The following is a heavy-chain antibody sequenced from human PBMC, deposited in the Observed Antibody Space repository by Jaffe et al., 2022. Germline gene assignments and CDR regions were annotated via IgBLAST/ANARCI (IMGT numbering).Heavy chain of an antibody. CDR2: IYSGGST. CDR1: GFTVSSNY. D-gene: IGHD2-8*01. CDR3: ARGPSSRMGYFDY. V-gene: IGHV3-66*02. J-gene: IGHJ4*02. Sequence: EVQLVESGGGLVQPGGSLRLSCAASGFTVSSNYMSWVRQAPGKGLEWVSVIYSGGSTYYADSVKGRFTISRDNSKNTLYLQMNSLRAEDTAVYYCARGPSSRMGYFDYWGQGTLVTVSS.